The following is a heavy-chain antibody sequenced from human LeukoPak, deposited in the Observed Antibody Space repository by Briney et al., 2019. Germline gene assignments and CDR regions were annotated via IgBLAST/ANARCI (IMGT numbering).Heavy chain of an antibody. V-gene: IGHV3-64D*06. CDR3: VRISMGYYDY. D-gene: IGHD2/OR15-2a*01. Sequence: GGSLRLSCSASGFSFRTYAIHWVRQAPGKRLEYVSAISSNGDNTYYGDSVTGRFTISRDNSKNTLYLQMSSLRAEDTAVYYCVRISMGYYDYWGQGTLVTVSS. CDR2: ISSNGDNT. CDR1: GFSFRTYA. J-gene: IGHJ4*02.